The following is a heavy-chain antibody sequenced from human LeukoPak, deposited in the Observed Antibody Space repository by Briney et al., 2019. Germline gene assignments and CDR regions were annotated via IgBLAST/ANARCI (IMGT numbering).Heavy chain of an antibody. V-gene: IGHV3-21*04. Sequence: PGGSLRLSCAASGFTFSSYSMNWVRQAPGKGLEWVSFISSSSSYIYYADSVKGRFTISRDNAKNTLYLQMNSLRAEDTAVYFCTSATAVTGYGMDVWGQGTTVTV. J-gene: IGHJ6*02. CDR1: GFTFSSYS. D-gene: IGHD4-17*01. CDR3: TSATAVTGYGMDV. CDR2: ISSSSSYI.